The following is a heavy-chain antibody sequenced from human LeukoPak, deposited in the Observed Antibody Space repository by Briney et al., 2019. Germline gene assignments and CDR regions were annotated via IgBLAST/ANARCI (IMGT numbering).Heavy chain of an antibody. CDR2: IIPIFGTA. Sequence: ASVKVSCKASGGTFSSYAISWVRQAPGQGLEWMGGIIPIFGTANYAQKFQGRVTITADESTGTAYMELSSLRSEDTAVYYCARGPRGSYSEYFQHWGQGTLVTVSS. D-gene: IGHD1-26*01. CDR1: GGTFSSYA. J-gene: IGHJ1*01. V-gene: IGHV1-69*13. CDR3: ARGPRGSYSEYFQH.